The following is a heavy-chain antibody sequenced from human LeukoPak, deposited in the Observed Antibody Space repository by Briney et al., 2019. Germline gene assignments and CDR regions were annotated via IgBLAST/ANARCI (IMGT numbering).Heavy chain of an antibody. D-gene: IGHD3-3*01. CDR3: ARGAKPRRFLEWLLLNYYFDY. CDR1: GFTFSSYL. CDR2: IKQDGSEK. Sequence: GGSLRLSCAASGFTFSSYLMSWVRQAPGKGLEWVANIKQDGSEKYYVDSVKGRFTISRDNSKNTLYLQMNSLRAEDTAVYYCARGAKPRRFLEWLLLNYYFDYWGQGTLVTVSS. V-gene: IGHV3-7*01. J-gene: IGHJ4*02.